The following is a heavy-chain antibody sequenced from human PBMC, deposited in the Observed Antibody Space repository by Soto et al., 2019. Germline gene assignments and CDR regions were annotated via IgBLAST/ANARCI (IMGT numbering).Heavy chain of an antibody. CDR1: GFTFSSYG. CDR2: ISYDGSNK. J-gene: IGHJ5*02. Sequence: GSLRLSCAASGFTFSSYGMHWVRQAPGKGLEWVAVISYDGSNKYYADSVKGRFTISRDNSKNTLYLQMNSLRAEDTAVYYCAKARDYNPYNWFDPWGQGTLVTVS. D-gene: IGHD4-4*01. V-gene: IGHV3-30*18. CDR3: AKARDYNPYNWFDP.